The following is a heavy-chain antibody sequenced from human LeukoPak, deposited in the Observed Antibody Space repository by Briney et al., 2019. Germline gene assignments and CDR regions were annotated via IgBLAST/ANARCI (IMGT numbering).Heavy chain of an antibody. D-gene: IGHD3-10*01. CDR2: ISSNGGST. Sequence: GGSLRLSCAASGFTFSSYAMSWVRQAPGKGLEYVSAISSNGGSTYYANSVKGRFTISRDNSKNTLYLQMGSLRAEDMAVYYCASQRRFGYFDYWGQGTLVTVSS. CDR1: GFTFSSYA. V-gene: IGHV3-64*01. J-gene: IGHJ4*02. CDR3: ASQRRFGYFDY.